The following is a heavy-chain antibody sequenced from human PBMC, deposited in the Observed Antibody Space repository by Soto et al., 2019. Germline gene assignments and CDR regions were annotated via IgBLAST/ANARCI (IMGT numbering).Heavy chain of an antibody. CDR2: IGGRGNSA. J-gene: IGHJ3*01. CDR3: VREGRGSFDF. Sequence: PGGSLRLSCAASGFIFTNYAMNWVRQAPGKGLEWVSVIGGRGNSAYYADSVQGRFTISRDNSKNTLSLQMSSLTAYDTAIYYCVREGRGSFDFWGRGIMVTVSS. CDR1: GFIFTNYA. V-gene: IGHV3-23*01. D-gene: IGHD5-12*01.